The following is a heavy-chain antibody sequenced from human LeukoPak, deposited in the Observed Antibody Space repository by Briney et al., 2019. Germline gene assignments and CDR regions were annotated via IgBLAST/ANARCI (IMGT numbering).Heavy chain of an antibody. Sequence: SETLSLTCTVSGGSISSGGYYWSWIRQHPGKGLEWIGYIYYSGSTYYNPSLKSRVTISVDTSKNQFSLKLSSVTAADTAVYYCARAFRKDIVVVPAAIPDWFDPWGQGTLVTVSS. V-gene: IGHV4-31*03. D-gene: IGHD2-2*02. CDR1: GGSISSGGYY. CDR2: IYYSGST. CDR3: ARAFRKDIVVVPAAIPDWFDP. J-gene: IGHJ5*02.